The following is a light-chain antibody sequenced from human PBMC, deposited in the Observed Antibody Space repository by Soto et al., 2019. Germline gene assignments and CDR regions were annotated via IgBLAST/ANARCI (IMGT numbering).Light chain of an antibody. Sequence: QSALTQPPSASGSPGQSVAISCTGTSRDVGGQNYVSWYQQHPGKAPKLIIYAVSNRPSGVPDRFSGSKSGNTASLTISGLRAEDEADYYCCSHAGNNNYVFGNGTKVTVL. CDR2: AVS. CDR1: SRDVGGQNY. J-gene: IGLJ1*01. V-gene: IGLV2-8*01. CDR3: CSHAGNNNYV.